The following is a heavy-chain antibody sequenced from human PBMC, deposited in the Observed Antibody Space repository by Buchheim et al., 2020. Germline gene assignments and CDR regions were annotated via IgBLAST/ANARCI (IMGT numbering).Heavy chain of an antibody. Sequence: QVQMQESGPGLVKPSGTLSLTCTVSGDSVSNDNWWSWVRQSPEKGLEWIGEIYHTGDTNYNPSLKSRVTISVDKSKNQFSLNLNSVTAADTAVYFCVRNGWYSIDYWGRGTL. CDR2: IYHTGDT. D-gene: IGHD6-19*01. J-gene: IGHJ4*02. CDR3: VRNGWYSIDY. V-gene: IGHV4-4*02. CDR1: GDSVSNDNW.